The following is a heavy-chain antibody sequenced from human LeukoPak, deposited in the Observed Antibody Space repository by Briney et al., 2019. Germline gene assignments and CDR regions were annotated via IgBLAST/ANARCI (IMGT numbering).Heavy chain of an antibody. Sequence: PSETLSLTCAVSGGSISSGGYSWNWIRQPPGKGLEWIGYIYHSGSTYYNPSLKSRVTISVDRSKNQFSLKLSSVTAADTAVYYCARAGGSYDFWSGYPNDAFDIWGQGTMVTVSS. CDR3: ARAGGSYDFWSGYPNDAFDI. CDR2: IYHSGST. CDR1: GGSISSGGYS. D-gene: IGHD3-3*01. V-gene: IGHV4-30-2*01. J-gene: IGHJ3*02.